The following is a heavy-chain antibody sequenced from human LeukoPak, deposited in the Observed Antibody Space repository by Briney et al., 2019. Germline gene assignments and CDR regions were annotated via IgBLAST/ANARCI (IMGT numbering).Heavy chain of an antibody. D-gene: IGHD3-10*01. CDR1: GGSVSSGTYY. J-gene: IGHJ6*04. V-gene: IGHV4-61*01. CDR2: ISYNENT. Sequence: SETQSLTCTVSGGSVSSGTYYWTWIRQPPGKGLEWIAYISYNENTNYNPSLKSRLTISLDTSSNQFSLRLSSVTAADTAVYYCAREASLVRGIFITRYGLDVWGKGTTVTVSS. CDR3: AREASLVRGIFITRYGLDV.